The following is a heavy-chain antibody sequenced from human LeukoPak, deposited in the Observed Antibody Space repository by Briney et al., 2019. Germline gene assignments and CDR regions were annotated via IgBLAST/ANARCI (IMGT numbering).Heavy chain of an antibody. V-gene: IGHV3-23*01. CDR1: GFTFSSYA. CDR2: ISGSGDST. Sequence: GGSLRLSCAASGFTFSSYAMSWVRQAPGKGLEWVSAISGSGDSTYYADSVKGRFTISRDNSKNTLYLQMNSLRAEDTAVYYCAKPPLDSSGYHYWGQGTLVTVSS. CDR3: AKPPLDSSGYHY. J-gene: IGHJ4*02. D-gene: IGHD3-22*01.